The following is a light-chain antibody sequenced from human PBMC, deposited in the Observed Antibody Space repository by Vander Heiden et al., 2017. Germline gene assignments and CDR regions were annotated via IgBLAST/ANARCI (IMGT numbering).Light chain of an antibody. CDR3: QQYNNWPPLT. Sequence: EIVMTQSPATLSVSPGERATLSCRASQSVSSNLAWYQQKPGQAPRLLIYGVSTRATGIPARFSGSGSGTEFTLTISSLRSEDFAVYYCQQYNNWPPLTFGGGTKVEI. CDR2: GVS. CDR1: QSVSSN. V-gene: IGKV3-15*01. J-gene: IGKJ4*01.